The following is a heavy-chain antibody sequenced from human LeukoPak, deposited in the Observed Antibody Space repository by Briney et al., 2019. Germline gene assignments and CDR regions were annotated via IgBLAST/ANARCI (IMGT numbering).Heavy chain of an antibody. Sequence: GGSLRLSCAACGFTFSIYWMSWVRQAPGRGLEWVANIKQDGSEKYYVDSVKGRFTISRDNAKNSLYLQMNSLRAEDTAVYYCARWGIAVADDDAFDIWGQGTMVTVSS. CDR2: IKQDGSEK. D-gene: IGHD6-19*01. V-gene: IGHV3-7*01. CDR3: ARWGIAVADDDAFDI. J-gene: IGHJ3*02. CDR1: GFTFSIYW.